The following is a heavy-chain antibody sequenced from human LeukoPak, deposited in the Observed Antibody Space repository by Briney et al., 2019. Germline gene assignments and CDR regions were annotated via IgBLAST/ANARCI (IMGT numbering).Heavy chain of an antibody. Sequence: GGSLRLSCTASGFTFGDYAMNWVRQAPGKGLEWVGFIRGKAYGGTTEYATSVKGRFIISRDDSKSIAYLQMNSLKTEDTAVYYCTAPYYDFWSGYFGCWGQGTLVTVSS. D-gene: IGHD3-3*01. V-gene: IGHV3-49*04. J-gene: IGHJ4*02. CDR2: IRGKAYGGTT. CDR1: GFTFGDYA. CDR3: TAPYYDFWSGYFGC.